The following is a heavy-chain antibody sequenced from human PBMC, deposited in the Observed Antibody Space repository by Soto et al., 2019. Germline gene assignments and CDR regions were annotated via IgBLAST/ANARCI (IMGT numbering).Heavy chain of an antibody. D-gene: IGHD6-13*01. V-gene: IGHV5-10-1*01. CDR3: AREEIAAAGNYYYYYGMDV. J-gene: IGHJ6*02. CDR1: GYSLTSYW. Sequence: GESLKISCKGSGYSLTSYWISWVRQMPGKGLEWMGRIDPSDSYTNYSPSFQGHVTISADKSISTAYLQWSSLKASDTAMYYCAREEIAAAGNYYYYYGMDVWGQGTTVPVSS. CDR2: IDPSDSYT.